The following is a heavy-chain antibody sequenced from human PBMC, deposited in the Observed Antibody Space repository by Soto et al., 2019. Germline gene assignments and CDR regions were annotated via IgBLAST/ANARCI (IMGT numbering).Heavy chain of an antibody. J-gene: IGHJ4*02. Sequence: QVQLVQSGAEVKKPGSSVKVSCKASGGTFSSYTISWVRQAPGQGFEWMGRIIPILGIANYAQRFQGRVTITADKSTSTAYMELSSLRSEDTAVYYCASRYDSSDYWGQGTLVTVSS. CDR2: IIPILGIA. CDR3: ASRYDSSDY. CDR1: GGTFSSYT. V-gene: IGHV1-69*02. D-gene: IGHD3-22*01.